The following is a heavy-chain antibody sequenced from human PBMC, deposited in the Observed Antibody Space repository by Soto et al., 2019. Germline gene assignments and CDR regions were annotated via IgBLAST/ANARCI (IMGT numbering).Heavy chain of an antibody. V-gene: IGHV1-2*04. CDR2: INPNSGGT. CDR3: AREAPLRDDFWSGYYAPFNYYYYMDG. CDR1: GYTFTGYY. Sequence: ASVKVSCKASGYTFTGYYMHWVRQAPGQGLEWMGWINPNSGGTNYAQKFQGWVTMTRDTSISTAYMELSRLRSDDTAVYYCAREAPLRDDFWSGYYAPFNYYYYMDGWGKGTTVTVAS. J-gene: IGHJ6*03. D-gene: IGHD3-3*01.